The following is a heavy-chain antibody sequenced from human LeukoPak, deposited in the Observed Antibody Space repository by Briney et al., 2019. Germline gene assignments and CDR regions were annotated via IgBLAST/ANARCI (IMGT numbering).Heavy chain of an antibody. Sequence: SETLSLTWTVSGGSISSYYWSWIRQPPGKGLEWIGYIYYSGSTNYNPSLKRRVTISVDTSKNQFSLKLRSVTAADTAVYYCGRVTSRLGVCDYWGQGSLVTVSS. CDR1: GGSISSYY. CDR2: IYYSGST. CDR3: GRVTSRLGVCDY. D-gene: IGHD2-8*01. J-gene: IGHJ4*02. V-gene: IGHV4-59*08.